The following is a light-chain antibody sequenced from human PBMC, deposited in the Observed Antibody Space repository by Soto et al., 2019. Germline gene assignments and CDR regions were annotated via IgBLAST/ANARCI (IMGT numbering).Light chain of an antibody. CDR3: HRDYTFPLT. V-gene: IGKV1-5*03. CDR2: KAS. Sequence: DIQMTQSPSTLSASVGDRVAITCRASRNINNLLAWYQQKPGKAPKLLIYKASSLESGVPSRFSGSGSGTEFTLSISSLQPDDFATYYGHRDYTFPLTCGGGTKVEIK. CDR1: RNINNL. J-gene: IGKJ4*01.